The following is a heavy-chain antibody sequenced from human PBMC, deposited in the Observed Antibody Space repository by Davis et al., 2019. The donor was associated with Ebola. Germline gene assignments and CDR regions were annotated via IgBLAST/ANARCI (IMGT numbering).Heavy chain of an antibody. CDR2: TYFSSKWFE. D-gene: IGHD5-18*01. V-gene: IGHV6-1*01. Sequence: HSQTLSLTCDISVDSVSGNSAWNWIRQSPSRGLEWLGRTYFSSKWFEDYAVSVKSRIIINPDTSKNQLSLQLNSVTPEDTALYYCSRGWLRTGFDVWGEGTTVTVSS. J-gene: IGHJ6*04. CDR3: SRGWLRTGFDV. CDR1: VDSVSGNSA.